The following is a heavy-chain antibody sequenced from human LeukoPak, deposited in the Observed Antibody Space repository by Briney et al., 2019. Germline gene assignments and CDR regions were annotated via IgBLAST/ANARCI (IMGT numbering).Heavy chain of an antibody. CDR1: GFTLSSHW. CDR2: IKQDGSEK. Sequence: HAGGSLRLSCEASGFTLSSHWMSWVRQAPGTGLEWVANIKQDGSEKHYIDSVKGRFTISRDNSRNTLSLQMDSLRAEDTAVYYCAKDHESDGYPCLDHWGLGTLVTVSS. V-gene: IGHV3-7*03. D-gene: IGHD3-22*01. J-gene: IGHJ4*02. CDR3: AKDHESDGYPCLDH.